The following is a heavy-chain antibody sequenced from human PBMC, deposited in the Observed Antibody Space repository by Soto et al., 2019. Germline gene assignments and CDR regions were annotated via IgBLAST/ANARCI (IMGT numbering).Heavy chain of an antibody. J-gene: IGHJ3*02. D-gene: IGHD1-26*01. CDR3: AKDFKSYSGSFRVFAFDI. Sequence: PSETLRLSCAASGFTFSSYAMSWVRQAPGKGLEWVSAISGSGGSTYYADSVKGRFTISRDNSKNTLYLQMNSLRAEDTAVYYCAKDFKSYSGSFRVFAFDIWGQGTMVTVSS. V-gene: IGHV3-23*01. CDR1: GFTFSSYA. CDR2: ISGSGGST.